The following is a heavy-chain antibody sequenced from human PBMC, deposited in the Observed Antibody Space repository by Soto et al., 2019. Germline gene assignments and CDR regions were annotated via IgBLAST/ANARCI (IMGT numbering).Heavy chain of an antibody. V-gene: IGHV3-48*01. J-gene: IGHJ4*02. CDR2: INGASTTT. Sequence: DVQLVGSGGGVVQPGGSLRLSCVASGFPFSSYAMHWVRQALGKGLEWISYINGASTTTFYADSVKGRLTVSRDNAKNSVYLKMSDLRPENTAFSYCARDLSHWGQGMLVTVS. CDR1: GFPFSSYA. CDR3: ARDLSH.